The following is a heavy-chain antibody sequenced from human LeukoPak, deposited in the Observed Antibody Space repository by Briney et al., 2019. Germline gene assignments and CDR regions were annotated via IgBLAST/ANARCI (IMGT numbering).Heavy chain of an antibody. CDR1: DGSISSYY. J-gene: IGHJ4*02. V-gene: IGHV4-34*01. D-gene: IGHD2-15*01. CDR2: INHSGST. CDR3: ASRSGGGSLQDPAEIYYFYY. Sequence: SETLSLTCTVSDGSISSYYWSWIRQPPGKGLEWIGEINHSGSTNYNPSLKSRVTISVDTSKNQFSLKLSSVTAADTAVYYCASRSGGGSLQDPAEIYYFYYWGQGTLVTVSS.